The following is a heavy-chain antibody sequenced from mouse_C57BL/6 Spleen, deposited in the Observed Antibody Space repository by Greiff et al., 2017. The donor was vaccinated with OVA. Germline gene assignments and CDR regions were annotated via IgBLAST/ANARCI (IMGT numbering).Heavy chain of an antibody. V-gene: IGHV1-18*01. CDR1: GYTFTDYN. CDR2: INPNNGGT. Sequence: EVQLKESGPELVKPGASVKIPCKASGYTFTDYNMDWVKQSHGKSLEWIGDINPNNGGTIYNQKFKGKATLTVDKSSSTAYMELRSLTSEDTAVYYCARSHYYGSSYGFAYWGQGTLVTVSA. D-gene: IGHD1-1*01. CDR3: ARSHYYGSSYGFAY. J-gene: IGHJ3*01.